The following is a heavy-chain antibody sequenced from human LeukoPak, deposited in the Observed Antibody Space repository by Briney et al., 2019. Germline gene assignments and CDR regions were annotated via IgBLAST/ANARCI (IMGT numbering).Heavy chain of an antibody. J-gene: IGHJ4*02. CDR2: INPSGGGT. CDR1: GYTFTSYY. D-gene: IGHD3-22*01. V-gene: IGHV1-46*01. Sequence: GASVKVSCKASGYTFTSYYMHWVRQAPGQGLEWMGIINPSGGGTSYAQKFQGRVTMTRDTSTSTAYMELSSLRSEDTAVYYCARDGGGHYYDSSGYYYHYWGQGTLVTVSS. CDR3: ARDGGGHYYDSSGYYYHY.